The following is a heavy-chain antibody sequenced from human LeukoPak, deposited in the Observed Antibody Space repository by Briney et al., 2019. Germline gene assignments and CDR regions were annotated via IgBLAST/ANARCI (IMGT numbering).Heavy chain of an antibody. Sequence: ASVKVSCKASGYTFSNYGISWVRQAPGLGLEWMGWTSYNGNTNYAQKFQDRVTMTTDTSTTTAYMELRSLESDDTAVYYCARHSGSGWQALGYWGRGTLVTVSS. CDR2: TSYNGNT. D-gene: IGHD6-19*01. V-gene: IGHV1-18*04. CDR3: ARHSGSGWQALGY. CDR1: GYTFSNYG. J-gene: IGHJ4*02.